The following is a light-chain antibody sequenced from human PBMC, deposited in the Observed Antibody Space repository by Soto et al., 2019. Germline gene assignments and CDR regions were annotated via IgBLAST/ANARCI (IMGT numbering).Light chain of an antibody. CDR3: CSFTRITTYV. J-gene: IGLJ1*01. Sequence: SALTQPASVSGYLGQSITISYTETSSDVGAYNYVSWYQQQPGKAPKLMISEVSNRPSGVYNRFSGSKSGNTASLIISGLQAEDEADYYCCSFTRITTYVFGTGTKVTVL. V-gene: IGLV2-14*01. CDR2: EVS. CDR1: SSDVGAYNY.